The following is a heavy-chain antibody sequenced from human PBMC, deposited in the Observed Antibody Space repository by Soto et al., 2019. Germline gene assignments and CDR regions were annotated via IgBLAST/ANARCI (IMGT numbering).Heavy chain of an antibody. V-gene: IGHV4-31*03. D-gene: IGHD7-27*01. CDR1: GGSISSGDYY. CDR3: ATVETANPRPNAFDI. Sequence: QVQLQESGPGLVKPSQTLSLTCTVSGGSISSGDYYWSWIRQHPGKGLEWIGYIYYSGSTYYNPSLKSRVTMSVDTSKNQFSLKLSSVTAADTAVYYCATVETANPRPNAFDIWGQGTIVTVSS. CDR2: IYYSGST. J-gene: IGHJ3*02.